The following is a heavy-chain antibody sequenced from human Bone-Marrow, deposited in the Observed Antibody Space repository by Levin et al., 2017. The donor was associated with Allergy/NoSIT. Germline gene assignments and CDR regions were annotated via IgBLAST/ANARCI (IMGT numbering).Heavy chain of an antibody. Sequence: HPGGSLRLSCAASGFTFSSYAMTWVRQAPGKGLEWVSGISGNAGSTYYADSVKGRFTISRDNSKNTLYLQMNSLRVEDTAVYYCAKEIYTSFDYWGQGTLVTVSS. J-gene: IGHJ4*02. CDR2: ISGNAGST. CDR3: AKEIYTSFDY. CDR1: GFTFSSYA. D-gene: IGHD5-12*01. V-gene: IGHV3-23*01.